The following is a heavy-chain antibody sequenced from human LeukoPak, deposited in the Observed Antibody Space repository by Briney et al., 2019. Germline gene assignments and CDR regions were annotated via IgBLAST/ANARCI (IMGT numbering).Heavy chain of an antibody. CDR3: ARRPAVPYDYYYYYYGMDV. Sequence: PGRSLRLSCAASGFTFSSYAMHWVRQAPGKGLEWVAVISYDGSNKYYADSVKGRFTISRDNSKNTLYLQMNSLRGEDAAVYYCARRPAVPYDYYYYYYGMDVGAHGTTVTVPS. V-gene: IGHV3-30-3*01. CDR2: ISYDGSNK. J-gene: IGHJ6*02. CDR1: GFTFSSYA. D-gene: IGHD3-3*01.